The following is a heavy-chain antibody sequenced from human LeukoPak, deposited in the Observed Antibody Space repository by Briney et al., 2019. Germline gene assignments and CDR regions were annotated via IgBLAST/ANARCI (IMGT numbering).Heavy chain of an antibody. Sequence: SETLSLTCTVSGGSIRSSSYFWGWLRQPPGKGLVWLGNIYYSGSSYYNPSLKSRVTISVDTSKNQFSLKMSSVTAADTAVFYCARQSGVSSDNYVGMDVWGQGTTVTVSS. CDR2: IYYSGSS. J-gene: IGHJ6*01. D-gene: IGHD1-26*01. CDR1: GGSIRSSSYF. CDR3: ARQSGVSSDNYVGMDV. V-gene: IGHV4-39*01.